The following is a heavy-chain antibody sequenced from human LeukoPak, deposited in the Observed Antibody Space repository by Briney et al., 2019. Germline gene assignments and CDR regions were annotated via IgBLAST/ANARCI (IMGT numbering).Heavy chain of an antibody. Sequence: SETLSLTCTVSGGSISSGSYYWSWIRQPAGERLEWIGRIYTTGGTNYNPSLKSRVTISVDTSKNQFSLKLSSVTAADTAVYYCARDRLRWPKIDYWGQGTLVTGSS. CDR3: ARDRLRWPKIDY. J-gene: IGHJ4*02. CDR1: GGSISSGSYY. V-gene: IGHV4-61*02. CDR2: IYTTGGT. D-gene: IGHD4-23*01.